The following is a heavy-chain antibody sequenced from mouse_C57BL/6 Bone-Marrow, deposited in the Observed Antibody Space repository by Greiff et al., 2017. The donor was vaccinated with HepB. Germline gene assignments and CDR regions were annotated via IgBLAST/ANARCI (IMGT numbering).Heavy chain of an antibody. CDR2: IYPGSGST. V-gene: IGHV1-55*01. CDR1: GYTFTSYW. Sequence: QVQLQQSGAELVKPGASVKMSCKASGYTFTSYWITWVKQRPGQGLEWIGDIYPGSGSTNYNEKFKSKATLPVDTSSSTAYMQLSSLTSEDSAVYYCARMAYYYGWYFDVWGTGTTVTVSS. D-gene: IGHD1-1*01. J-gene: IGHJ1*03. CDR3: ARMAYYYGWYFDV.